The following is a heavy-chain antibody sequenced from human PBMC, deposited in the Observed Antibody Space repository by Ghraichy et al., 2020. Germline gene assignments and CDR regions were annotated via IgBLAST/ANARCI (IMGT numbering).Heavy chain of an antibody. CDR1: GFSFSDYS. J-gene: IGHJ2*01. V-gene: IGHV3-48*01. D-gene: IGHD6-13*01. CDR2: ITGSSITI. CDR3: ARLPLPRRAAVGDWYFDL. Sequence: GESLNISCEGSGFSFSDYSMIWVRLTPRKALEWVSYITGSSITIFYTDSVKGRFTISRDNAKNSLYLQMNSLRAEDTAVYYCARLPLPRRAAVGDWYFDLWGGATLVLVSS.